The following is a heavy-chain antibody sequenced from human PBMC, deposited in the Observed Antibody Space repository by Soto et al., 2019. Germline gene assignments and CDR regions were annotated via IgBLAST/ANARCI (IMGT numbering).Heavy chain of an antibody. CDR3: VSQRTTVPTQAYSDS. CDR1: GGSVTNSSYY. CDR2: VYYRGRS. Sequence: KASETLSLTCTVSGGSVTNSSYYWGWIRQSPGKGLEWIGSVYYRGRSYSKSSAKSRVTISVDTSKNRFSLSLNSVTASDTAVYFCVSQRTTVPTQAYSDSWGPGALVTVS. D-gene: IGHD4-17*01. V-gene: IGHV4-39*01. J-gene: IGHJ4*02.